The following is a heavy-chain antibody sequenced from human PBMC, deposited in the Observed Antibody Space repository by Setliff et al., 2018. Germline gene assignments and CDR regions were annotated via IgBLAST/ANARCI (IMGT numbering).Heavy chain of an antibody. CDR3: ARVGYCDSNGYSVDAFDV. V-gene: IGHV3-72*01. CDR1: GFTFGDHF. Sequence: GGSLRLSCAASGFTFGDHFMDWVRQPPGKGLEWVGRIKNKVNTFSTQYAASVNGRFSISRDDSKSSLYLQMNSLKSEDTAVYYCARVGYCDSNGYSVDAFDVWGQGTMVTVSS. CDR2: IKNKVNTFST. J-gene: IGHJ3*01. D-gene: IGHD3-22*01.